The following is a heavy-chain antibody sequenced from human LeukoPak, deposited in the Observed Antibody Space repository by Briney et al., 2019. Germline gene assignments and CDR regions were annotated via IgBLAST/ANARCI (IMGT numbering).Heavy chain of an antibody. CDR1: GFTFTSSA. V-gene: IGHV1-58*02. CDR2: IVVGSGNT. CDR3: ARSLVVGATYPYH. Sequence: SVKVSCKASGFTFTSSAMQWVRQARGQRLEWIGWIVVGSGNTNYAQKFQERVTITRDMSTSTAYMELSSLRAEDTAVYYCARSLVVGATYPYHWGQGTLVTVSS. J-gene: IGHJ5*02. D-gene: IGHD1-26*01.